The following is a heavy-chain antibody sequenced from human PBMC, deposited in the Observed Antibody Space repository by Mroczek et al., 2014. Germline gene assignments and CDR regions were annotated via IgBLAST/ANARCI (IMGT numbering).Heavy chain of an antibody. D-gene: IGHD2-8*01. J-gene: IGHJ6*02. V-gene: IGHV4-31*03. CDR3: ARARVEVYATYYYYYGMDV. Sequence: QVQLQQWGPGLVKPSQTLSLTCTVSGGSISSGGYYWSWIRQHPGKGLEWIGYIYYSGSTYYNPSLKSRVTISVDTSKNQFSLKLSSVTAADTAVYYCARARVEVYATYYYYYGMDVWGQGTTVTVSS. CDR1: GGSISSGGYY. CDR2: IYYSGST.